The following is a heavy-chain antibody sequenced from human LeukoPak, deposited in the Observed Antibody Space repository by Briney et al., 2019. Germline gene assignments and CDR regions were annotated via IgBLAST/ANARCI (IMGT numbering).Heavy chain of an antibody. CDR1: GYSFSSYG. J-gene: IGHJ4*02. D-gene: IGHD1-7*01. CDR3: ARDPRITGTTAYYFDY. CDR2: INTYNGHT. V-gene: IGHV1-18*01. Sequence: ASVKVSCKASGYSFSSYGFSWVRQAPGQGLEWRGWINTYNGHTNYTQTLQGRVTMTTDTSTSTAYMELRNLRPDDTAVYFCARDPRITGTTAYYFDYWGQGTLVTVSS.